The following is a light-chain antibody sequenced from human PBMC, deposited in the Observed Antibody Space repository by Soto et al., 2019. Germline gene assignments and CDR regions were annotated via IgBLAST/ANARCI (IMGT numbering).Light chain of an antibody. CDR3: WSYAGTSTHVV. J-gene: IGLJ2*01. V-gene: IGLV2-23*02. CDR1: NSDIGSYNL. Sequence: QSALTQPASVSGSPGQSITISCSGTNSDIGSYNLVSWYQQHPGKAPKLMIYEVIKRPSGVSSRFSGSKSGITASLTISGLQAEDEADYYCWSYAGTSTHVVFGGGTKLTVL. CDR2: EVI.